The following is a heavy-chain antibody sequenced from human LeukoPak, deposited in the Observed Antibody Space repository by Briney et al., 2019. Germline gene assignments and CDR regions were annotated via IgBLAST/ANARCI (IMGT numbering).Heavy chain of an antibody. CDR3: ARDVGLRLLNRGD. V-gene: IGHV1-2*06. CDR2: INPNSGGT. Sequence: ASVKVSCKASGYTFTGYYMHWVRQAPGQGLEWMGRINPNSGGTNYAQKFQGRVTMTRDTSISTAYMELSRLRSDDTAVYYCARDVGLRLLNRGDWGQGTLVTVSS. J-gene: IGHJ4*02. CDR1: GYTFTGYY. D-gene: IGHD1-26*01.